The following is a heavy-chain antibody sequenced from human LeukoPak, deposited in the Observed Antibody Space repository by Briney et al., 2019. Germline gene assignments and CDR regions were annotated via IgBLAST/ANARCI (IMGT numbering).Heavy chain of an antibody. CDR2: INHSGST. CDR1: GGSFGGYY. CDR3: ASRLTTVTTHFDY. Sequence: SETLSLTCAVYGGSFGGYYWSWIRQPPGKGLEWIGEINHSGSTNYNPSLKSRVTISVDTSKNQFSLKLSSVTAADTAVYYCASRLTTVTTHFDYWGQGTLVTVSS. J-gene: IGHJ4*02. D-gene: IGHD4-17*01. V-gene: IGHV4-34*01.